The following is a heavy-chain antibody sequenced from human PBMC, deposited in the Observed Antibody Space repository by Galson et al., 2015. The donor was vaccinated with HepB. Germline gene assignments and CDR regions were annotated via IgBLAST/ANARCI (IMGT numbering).Heavy chain of an antibody. CDR3: ARDPVGLWFGEPNYYFAY. D-gene: IGHD3-10*01. Sequence: SVKVSCKASGYTFTSYSMHWVRQAPGQGLEWMGIINPSRGSTSYAQKFQGRVTMTRDTSTSTVYMELSSLRSEDTAVYYCARDPVGLWFGEPNYYFAYWGQGTLVTVSS. V-gene: IGHV1-46*03. J-gene: IGHJ4*02. CDR1: GYTFTSYS. CDR2: INPSRGST.